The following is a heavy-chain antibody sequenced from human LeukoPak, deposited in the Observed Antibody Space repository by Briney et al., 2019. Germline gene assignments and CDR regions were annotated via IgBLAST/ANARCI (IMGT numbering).Heavy chain of an antibody. V-gene: IGHV3-23*01. J-gene: IGHJ6*03. CDR2: ISGSGGST. CDR3: AKDGSRDWNDGLGYYYYMDV. Sequence: PGGSRRLSCAASGFTFSSYAMSWVRQAPGKGLEGVSAISGSGGSTYYADSVKGRFTISRDNSKNTLYLQMNSLRAEDTAVYYCAKDGSRDWNDGLGYYYYMDVWGKGTTVTVSS. D-gene: IGHD1-1*01. CDR1: GFTFSSYA.